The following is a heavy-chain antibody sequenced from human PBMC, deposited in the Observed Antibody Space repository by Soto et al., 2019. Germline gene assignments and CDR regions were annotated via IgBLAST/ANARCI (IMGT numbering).Heavy chain of an antibody. Sequence: ASVKVSCKASGYTFTSYAMHWVRQAPGQRLEWMGWINAGNGNTKYSQKFQGRVTITRDTSAGTAYMELSSLRSEDTAVYYCATAIADDAFDIWGRGTMVTVSS. CDR1: GYTFTSYA. CDR2: INAGNGNT. J-gene: IGHJ3*02. D-gene: IGHD2-2*01. V-gene: IGHV1-3*01. CDR3: ATAIADDAFDI.